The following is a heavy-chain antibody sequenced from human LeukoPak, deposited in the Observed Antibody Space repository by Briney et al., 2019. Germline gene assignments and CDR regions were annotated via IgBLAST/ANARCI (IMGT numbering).Heavy chain of an antibody. J-gene: IGHJ5*02. V-gene: IGHV4-59*01. CDR3: ARVFSYPLRAPFDP. CDR2: FFYSGST. Sequence: SETLSLTCTVSGGSISSYYWSWIRQPPGKGLEWIGYFFYSGSTNYNPSLKSRVTISVDTSKNQFSLKMSSVTAADTAVYYCARVFSYPLRAPFDPWGQGTLVTVSS. CDR1: GGSISSYY. D-gene: IGHD3-3*01.